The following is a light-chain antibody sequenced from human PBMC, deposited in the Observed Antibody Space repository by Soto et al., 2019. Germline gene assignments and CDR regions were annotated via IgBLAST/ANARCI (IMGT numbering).Light chain of an antibody. V-gene: IGKV1-5*01. J-gene: IGKJ1*01. CDR2: GAS. CDR3: QQYNNWWT. CDR1: RSISDW. Sequence: DIQMTQSPSTLSASVGDRVTITCRASRSISDWLAWYQQKPGKAPELLIYGASTRATGIPARFSGSGSGTEFTLTISSLQSEDFAVYYCQQYNNWWTFGQGTKVDIK.